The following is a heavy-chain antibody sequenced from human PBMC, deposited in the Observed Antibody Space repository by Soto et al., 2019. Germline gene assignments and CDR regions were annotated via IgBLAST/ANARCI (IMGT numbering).Heavy chain of an antibody. D-gene: IGHD6-19*01. CDR2: IYHSGST. CDR3: ARAGGLGAVAADY. J-gene: IGHJ4*02. V-gene: IGHV4-30-2*01. Sequence: QLQLQESGSGLVKPSQTLSLTCAVSGGSISSGGYSWSWIRQPPGKGMEWIGYIYHSGSTYYNPSLKSRVTISVDRSKNQFSLKLSSVTAADTAVYYCARAGGLGAVAADYWGQGTLVTVSA. CDR1: GGSISSGGYS.